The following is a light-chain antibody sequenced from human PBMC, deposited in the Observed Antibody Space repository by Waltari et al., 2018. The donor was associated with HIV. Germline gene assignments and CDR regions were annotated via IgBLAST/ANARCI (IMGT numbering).Light chain of an antibody. Sequence: EIVLTQSPGTLSLSPGERATLSYRASQTVNYRNLAWYQQKPGQAPRLLIYGVSSRATGIPDRFSGSGSGTDFTLTVSRLEPEDFAVYYCQQYGNSQWTFGQGTKVEIK. CDR3: QQYGNSQWT. V-gene: IGKV3-20*01. J-gene: IGKJ1*01. CDR2: GVS. CDR1: QTVNYRN.